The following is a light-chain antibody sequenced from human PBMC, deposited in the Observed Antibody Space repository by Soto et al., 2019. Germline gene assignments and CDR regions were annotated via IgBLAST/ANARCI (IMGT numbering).Light chain of an antibody. CDR1: QGLRND. CDR2: TAS. Sequence: DIQMTQSPSSLSASVGDRVTITCRASQGLRNDLSWYQQKPGKAPKRLIYTASSLQSGIPSRFSGSGSGTEFTLTISSLQPEDFATYYCLQHNSDPPTFGGGTKVEIK. V-gene: IGKV1-17*01. CDR3: LQHNSDPPT. J-gene: IGKJ4*01.